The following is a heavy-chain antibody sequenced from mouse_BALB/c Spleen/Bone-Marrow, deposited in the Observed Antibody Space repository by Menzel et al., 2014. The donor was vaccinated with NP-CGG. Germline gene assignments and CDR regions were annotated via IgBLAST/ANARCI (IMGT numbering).Heavy chain of an antibody. CDR2: ISTYPGNT. V-gene: IGHV1-67*01. CDR3: AGGDGYYPYAMDY. D-gene: IGHD2-3*01. J-gene: IGHJ4*01. CDR1: GYTFTDYA. Sequence: QVQLQQPGPELVRPGVSVKISCKGSGYTFTDYAMHWVKQSHAKSLEWIGVISTYPGNTNYNQKFKGKATMTVDKSSSTAYMELARLTSEDSAIYYCAGGDGYYPYAMDYWGQGTSVTVSS.